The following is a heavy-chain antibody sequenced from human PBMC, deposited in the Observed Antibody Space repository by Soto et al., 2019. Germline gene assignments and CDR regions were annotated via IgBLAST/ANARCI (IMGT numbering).Heavy chain of an antibody. CDR2: IYYSGST. Sequence: SETLSLTCTVSGGSISSYYWSWIRQPPGKGLEWIGYIYYSGSTNYNPSLKSRVTISVDTSKNQFSLKLSSVTAADTAVYYCARHLPTKADAFDIWGQGTMVTVSS. V-gene: IGHV4-59*08. CDR3: ARHLPTKADAFDI. CDR1: GGSISSYY. D-gene: IGHD1-1*01. J-gene: IGHJ3*02.